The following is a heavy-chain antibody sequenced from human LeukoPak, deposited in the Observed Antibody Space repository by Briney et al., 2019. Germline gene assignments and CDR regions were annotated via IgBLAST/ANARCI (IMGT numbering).Heavy chain of an antibody. CDR3: AKEVRAYYYYYGMDV. V-gene: IGHV3-9*01. CDR1: GFTFDDYA. D-gene: IGHD1-1*01. CDR2: INWNSGSI. Sequence: SLRLSCAASGFTFDDYAMYWVRQAPGKGLEWVSGINWNSGSIGYADSVKGRSTISRDNAKNSLYLQMNSLRAEDTALYYCAKEVRAYYYYYGMDVWGQGTTVTVSS. J-gene: IGHJ6*02.